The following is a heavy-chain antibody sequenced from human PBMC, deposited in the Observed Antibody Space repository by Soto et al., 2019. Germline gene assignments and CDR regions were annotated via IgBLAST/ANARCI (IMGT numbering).Heavy chain of an antibody. CDR1: GGSFSGYY. V-gene: IGHV4-34*01. J-gene: IGHJ6*02. Sequence: SETLSLTCAVYGGSFSGYYWSWIRQPPGKGLEWIGEINHSGSTNYNPSLKSRVTISVDTSKNQFSLRLSSVTAADTAVYYCARGLGVRGSYYYYYGMDVWGQGTTVTVSS. CDR2: INHSGST. D-gene: IGHD3-16*01. CDR3: ARGLGVRGSYYYYYGMDV.